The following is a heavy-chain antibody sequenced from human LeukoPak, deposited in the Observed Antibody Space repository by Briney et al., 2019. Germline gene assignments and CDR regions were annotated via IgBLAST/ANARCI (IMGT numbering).Heavy chain of an antibody. D-gene: IGHD3-22*01. CDR1: GFTFSSYD. J-gene: IGHJ4*02. CDR3: ARGDSSGYQRNTKLDY. Sequence: GGSLRLSCPASGFTFSSYDMHWVRQTTGKGLEWVSAIGTAGDTYYPGSVKGRFTISRENAKNSLYLQMNSLTAEVTTVYYCARGDSSGYQRNTKLDYWGQGTLVTVSS. CDR2: IGTAGDT. V-gene: IGHV3-13*01.